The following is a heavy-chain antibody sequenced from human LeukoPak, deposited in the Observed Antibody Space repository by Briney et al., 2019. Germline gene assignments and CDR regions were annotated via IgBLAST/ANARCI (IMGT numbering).Heavy chain of an antibody. J-gene: IGHJ5*02. CDR2: IQYDGNNI. CDR3: TRRFGL. V-gene: IGHV3-30*12. Sequence: GGSLRLSCAASGSTFSSYGMHWVRQAPGKGLEWVAFIQYDGNNIYCADSVKGRFTISRDNAKNTLYLQMNSLRAEDTAVYYCTRRFGLWGQGTLVTVSS. CDR1: GSTFSSYG.